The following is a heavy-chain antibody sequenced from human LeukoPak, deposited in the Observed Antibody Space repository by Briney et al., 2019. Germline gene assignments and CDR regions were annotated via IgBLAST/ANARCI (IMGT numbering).Heavy chain of an antibody. D-gene: IGHD3-10*01. Sequence: ASVKVSCKASGGTFSSYAISWVRQAPGQGLEWMGRIIPILGIANYAQKFQGRVTITADKSTSTAYMELSSLRSEDTAVYYCAREPPLRTMVRGAGEIFTDNWFDPWGQGTLVTVSS. CDR2: IIPILGIA. CDR1: GGTFSSYA. V-gene: IGHV1-69*04. CDR3: AREPPLRTMVRGAGEIFTDNWFDP. J-gene: IGHJ5*02.